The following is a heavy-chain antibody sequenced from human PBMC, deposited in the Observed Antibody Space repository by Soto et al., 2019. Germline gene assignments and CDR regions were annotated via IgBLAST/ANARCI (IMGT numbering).Heavy chain of an antibody. D-gene: IGHD6-13*01. J-gene: IGHJ4*02. CDR2: ISYYGST. V-gene: IGHV4-31*03. CDR3: ATEGGISSSWYLGYFDY. CDR1: GDSLNSDDYY. Sequence: SETLSLTCTVSGDSLNSDDYYWTWIRQLPGKGLEWIGSISYYGSTYYNPSLMSRLTISVDTSNSQFSLKLTSVTAADTAVYYCATEGGISSSWYLGYFDYWGRGTLVTVS.